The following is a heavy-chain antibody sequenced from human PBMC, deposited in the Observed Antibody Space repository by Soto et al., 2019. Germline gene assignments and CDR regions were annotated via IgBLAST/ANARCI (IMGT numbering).Heavy chain of an antibody. Sequence: RGSLRLSCEASGFTFNTYSMHWVGQPPGKGLEWLAAIWYDGTQKYYADSVKGRFIISRDNSKKTLYLEMNSLRAEDTAVYYCARAGGTTVTGLWHFDSWGQGTLVTVSS. CDR1: GFTFNTYS. CDR3: ARAGGTTVTGLWHFDS. D-gene: IGHD4-17*01. CDR2: IWYDGTQK. V-gene: IGHV3-33*01. J-gene: IGHJ4*02.